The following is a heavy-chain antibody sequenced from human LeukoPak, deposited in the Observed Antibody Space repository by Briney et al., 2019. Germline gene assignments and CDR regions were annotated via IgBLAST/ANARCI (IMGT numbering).Heavy chain of an antibody. Sequence: GGSLRLSCAASGFTFTDYAMNWVRQAPGRGLEWVSGISYGGDNTYYDDSVTGRFTISRDNPRNTLNLALNSLRAEDTAVYYCAKDPHPYGDSVGGYHFDYWGQGTLVTVSS. CDR1: GFTFTDYA. D-gene: IGHD4-17*01. V-gene: IGHV3-23*01. J-gene: IGHJ4*02. CDR3: AKDPHPYGDSVGGYHFDY. CDR2: ISYGGDNT.